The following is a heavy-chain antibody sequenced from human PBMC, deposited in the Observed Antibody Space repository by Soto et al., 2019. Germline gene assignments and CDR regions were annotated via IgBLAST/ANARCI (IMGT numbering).Heavy chain of an antibody. V-gene: IGHV3-23*01. J-gene: IGHJ6*02. CDR1: GFTFSSYA. CDR2: ISGSGGTT. CDR3: TRYCPTASCYIRYGMDV. Sequence: EVQLLESGGGLVQPGGSLRLSCAASGFTFSSYAMTWVRQAPGKGLEWVSTISGSGGTTYYADSVRGRFTISRDNSKNTLYLQMNTPRAEDTALYSCTRYCPTASCYIRYGMDVWGQGTTVTVSS. D-gene: IGHD2-2*02.